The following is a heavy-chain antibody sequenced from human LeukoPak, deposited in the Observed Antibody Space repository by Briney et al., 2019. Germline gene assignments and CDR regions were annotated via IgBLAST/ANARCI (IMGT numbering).Heavy chain of an antibody. V-gene: IGHV3-43*02. Sequence: PGGSLRLSCAASGFTFDDYAMHWVRQAPGKGLEWVSLISGDGGSTYYADSVKGRFTISRDNSKNSLYLQMNSLRTEDTALYYCATKRGQWLEYYFDYWGQGTLVTVXS. CDR2: ISGDGGST. J-gene: IGHJ4*02. CDR1: GFTFDDYA. D-gene: IGHD6-19*01. CDR3: ATKRGQWLEYYFDY.